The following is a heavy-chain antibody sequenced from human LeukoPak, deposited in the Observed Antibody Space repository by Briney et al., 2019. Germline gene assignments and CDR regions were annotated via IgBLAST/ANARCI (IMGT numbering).Heavy chain of an antibody. Sequence: ASVRVSCKASGYTFTGYYMHWVRQAPGQGLEWMGWINPNSGGTNYAQKFQGWVTMTRDTSISTAYMELSRLRSDDTAVYYCARAGRAPAHSGIAVAQPGFDPWGQGTLVTVSS. CDR2: INPNSGGT. CDR1: GYTFTGYY. D-gene: IGHD6-19*01. CDR3: ARAGRAPAHSGIAVAQPGFDP. V-gene: IGHV1-2*04. J-gene: IGHJ5*02.